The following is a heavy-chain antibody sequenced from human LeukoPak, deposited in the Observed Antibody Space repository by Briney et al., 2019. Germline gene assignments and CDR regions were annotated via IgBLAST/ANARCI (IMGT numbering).Heavy chain of an antibody. CDR3: AKVAAAGYYYYYYYMDV. J-gene: IGHJ6*03. CDR2: IQYDGSNK. Sequence: GGSLRLSCAASGFTFSSYGMHWVRQAPGKGLEWVAFIQYDGSNKYYADSVKGRFTISRDDSKNTLYLQMNSLRAEDTAVYYCAKVAAAGYYYYYYYMDVWGKGTTVTVSS. V-gene: IGHV3-30*02. CDR1: GFTFSSYG. D-gene: IGHD6-13*01.